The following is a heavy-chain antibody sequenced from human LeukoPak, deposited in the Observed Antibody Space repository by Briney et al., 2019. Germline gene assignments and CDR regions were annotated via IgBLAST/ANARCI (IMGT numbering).Heavy chain of an antibody. V-gene: IGHV5-51*01. CDR3: ARRDHRTSWYNEY. CDR1: GYSFSSYW. Sequence: GESLKISCKGSGYSFSSYWIGWVRQMPGKGLEWMGIIYPGDSDTKYSPSFQGQVTISADKSISTAYLQWSSLKASDTAIYYCARRDHRTSWYNEYWGQGTLVTVSS. J-gene: IGHJ4*02. CDR2: IYPGDSDT. D-gene: IGHD1-14*01.